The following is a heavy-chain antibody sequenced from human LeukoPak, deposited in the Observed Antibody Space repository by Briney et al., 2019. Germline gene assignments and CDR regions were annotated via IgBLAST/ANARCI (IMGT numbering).Heavy chain of an antibody. CDR1: GYTFSDYT. CDR2: VNPNSGGT. Sequence: ASVKVSCKASGYTFSDYTINWVRQAPGQGLEWMGWVNPNSGGTKYAQKFQGRVTITRDTSISTAYMELSSLRSEDTAVYYCARGYSSSWYTLDYWGQGTLVTVSS. V-gene: IGHV1-2*02. CDR3: ARGYSSSWYTLDY. D-gene: IGHD6-13*01. J-gene: IGHJ4*02.